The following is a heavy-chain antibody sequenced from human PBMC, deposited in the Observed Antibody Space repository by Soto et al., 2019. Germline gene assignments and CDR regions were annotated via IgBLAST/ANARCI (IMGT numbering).Heavy chain of an antibody. Sequence: GASVKVSCKASGFAFTSSAVQWVRQARGQRLEWIGWIVVGSGNTNYAQKFQERVTITRDMSTSTAYRELSSLRSEDTAVYYCARLISSWQIAAAGTRTHSNYYYYYMDVWGKGTTVTVSS. J-gene: IGHJ6*03. CDR2: IVVGSGNT. D-gene: IGHD6-13*01. V-gene: IGHV1-58*01. CDR1: GFAFTSSA. CDR3: ARLISSWQIAAAGTRTHSNYYYYYMDV.